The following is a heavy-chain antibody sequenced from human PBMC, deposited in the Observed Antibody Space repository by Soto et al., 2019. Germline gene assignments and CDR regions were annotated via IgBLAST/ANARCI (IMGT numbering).Heavy chain of an antibody. CDR3: ARGSGVVTVISPAMDLQH. CDR2: IDSGGDKK. V-gene: IGHV3-11*01. D-gene: IGHD2-8*02. CDR1: GFTFSALY. Sequence: PGGSLRLSCAASGFTFSALYMSWIRQAPGKGLEWVSCIDSGGDKKIYAESVRGRFTISRDNAKNSLYLQMNSLRAEDAAMYYCARGSGVVTVISPAMDLQHWGQGX. J-gene: IGHJ1*01.